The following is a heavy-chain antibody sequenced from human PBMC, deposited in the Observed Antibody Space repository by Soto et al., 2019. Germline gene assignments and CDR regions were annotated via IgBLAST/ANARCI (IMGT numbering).Heavy chain of an antibody. V-gene: IGHV3-21*01. J-gene: IGHJ4*02. Sequence: EVQLVESGGGLVKPGGSLRLSCAASGFTFSSYSMNWVRQAPGKGLEWVSSISSSSSYIYYADSVKGRFTISRDNAKNSLYLQMNSLRAEDTAVYYCARMGSYSGYFDYWGQGTLVTVSS. CDR2: ISSSSSYI. D-gene: IGHD1-26*01. CDR3: ARMGSYSGYFDY. CDR1: GFTFSSYS.